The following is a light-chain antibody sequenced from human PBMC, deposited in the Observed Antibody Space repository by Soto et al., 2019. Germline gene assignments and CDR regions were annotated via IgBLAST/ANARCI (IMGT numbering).Light chain of an antibody. CDR2: DAS. CDR1: QGISST. V-gene: IGKV1-13*02. Sequence: IQMTQSPSTLSGSVGDRVTITCRASQGISSTLVWYQQKPGKAPKLLIYDASTLESGVPSRFSGSGSGTDFTLTISSLQPEDFATYYCQQYHSYRTFGQGTKVDIK. CDR3: QQYHSYRT. J-gene: IGKJ1*01.